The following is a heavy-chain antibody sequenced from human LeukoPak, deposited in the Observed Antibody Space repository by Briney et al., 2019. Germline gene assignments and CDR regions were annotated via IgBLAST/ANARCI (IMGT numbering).Heavy chain of an antibody. J-gene: IGHJ3*02. V-gene: IGHV1-8*01. CDR2: MNPNSGNT. Sequence: ASVKVSCKASGYTFTSYDINWVRQATGQGLEWMGWMNPNSGNTGYAQKFQGRVTMTRNTSISTAYMELSSLRSEDTAVYYCARRSLATRAFDIWGQGTMVTVSS. CDR3: ARRSLATRAFDI. CDR1: GYTFTSYD.